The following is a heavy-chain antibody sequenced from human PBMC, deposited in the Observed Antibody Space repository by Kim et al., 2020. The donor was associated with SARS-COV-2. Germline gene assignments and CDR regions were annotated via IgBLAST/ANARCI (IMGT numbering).Heavy chain of an antibody. CDR1: GNSIRNFY. V-gene: IGHV4-59*13. D-gene: IGHD3-9*01. Sequence: SETLSLTCTVSGNSIRNFYWTWIRQPPVKGLEWIGYVHHTGDTNYNPSLESRVAMSIDTSKNQFSLNLMSVTAADTAVYYCAGSRTGYYPWGQGTLVTVSS. CDR2: VHHTGDT. CDR3: AGSRTGYYP. J-gene: IGHJ5*02.